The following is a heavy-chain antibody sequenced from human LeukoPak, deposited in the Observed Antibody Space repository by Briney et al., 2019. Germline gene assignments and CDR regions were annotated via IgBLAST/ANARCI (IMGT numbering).Heavy chain of an antibody. CDR3: ARDRMGVGDY. D-gene: IGHD3-3*01. J-gene: IGHJ4*02. CDR1: GFTFSTYA. CDR2: ITSNGDNT. Sequence: GGSLRLSCAASGFTFSTYALHWVRQAPGKGLEYVSSITSNGDNTYYANSVEGRFTISRDNSKNTLYLEMGSLRAEDMAVYYCARDRMGVGDYWGQGTLVTGSS. V-gene: IGHV3-64*01.